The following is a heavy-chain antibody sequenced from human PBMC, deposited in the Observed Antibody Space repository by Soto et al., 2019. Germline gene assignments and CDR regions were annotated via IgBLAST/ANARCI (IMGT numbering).Heavy chain of an antibody. CDR3: ARGSPWWIQLWPRFDP. CDR1: GGSISSGGYS. J-gene: IGHJ5*02. Sequence: QLQLQESGSGLVKPSQTLSLTCAVSGGSISSGGYSWSWIRQPPGKGLEWIGYIYHSGSTYYNPPLKGRVTVTADRSKKQFPLKLRFVTPADTAADFCARGSPWWIQLWPRFDPWGPGTLVTVSS. CDR2: IYHSGST. D-gene: IGHD5-18*01. V-gene: IGHV4-30-2*01.